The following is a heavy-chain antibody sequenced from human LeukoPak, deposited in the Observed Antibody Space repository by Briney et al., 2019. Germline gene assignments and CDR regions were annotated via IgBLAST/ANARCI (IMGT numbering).Heavy chain of an antibody. CDR3: AKDSPLGYYDSSGYLDY. D-gene: IGHD3-22*01. J-gene: IGHJ4*02. V-gene: IGHV3-23*01. Sequence: AGGSLRLSCAASGFTFSSYAMSWVRQAPGKGLEWVSAISGSGGSTYYADSVKGRFTISRDNSKNTLYLQMNSLRAEDTAVYYCAKDSPLGYYDSSGYLDYWGQGTLVTVSS. CDR1: GFTFSSYA. CDR2: ISGSGGST.